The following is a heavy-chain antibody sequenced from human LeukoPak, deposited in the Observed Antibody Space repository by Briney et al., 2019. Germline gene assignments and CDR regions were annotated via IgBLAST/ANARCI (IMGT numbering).Heavy chain of an antibody. CDR3: AKDRVGYSYGPPFDY. J-gene: IGHJ4*02. Sequence: GGSLRLSCAASGFTFSSYAMSWVRQAPGKGLEWVSAISGSGGSAYYADSVKGRFTISRDNSKNTLYLQMNSLRAEDTAVYYCAKDRVGYSYGPPFDYWGQGTLVTVSS. V-gene: IGHV3-23*01. D-gene: IGHD5-18*01. CDR2: ISGSGGSA. CDR1: GFTFSSYA.